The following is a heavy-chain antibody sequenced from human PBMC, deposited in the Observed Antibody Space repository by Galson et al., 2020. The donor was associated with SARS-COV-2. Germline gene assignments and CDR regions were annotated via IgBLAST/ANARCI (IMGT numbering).Heavy chain of an antibody. Sequence: GGSLRLSCVASGFTFSSSGMNWVRQAPGKGLEWATFISRSSTTIYYADSVKGRFTISRDDAKASLYLQMNSLRAEDTAVYYGARKESQGGYYGMDVWGQGTTFTVSS. D-gene: IGHD3-16*01. CDR2: ISRSSTTI. CDR3: ARKESQGGYYGMDV. CDR1: GFTFSSSG. V-gene: IGHV3-48*04. J-gene: IGHJ6*02.